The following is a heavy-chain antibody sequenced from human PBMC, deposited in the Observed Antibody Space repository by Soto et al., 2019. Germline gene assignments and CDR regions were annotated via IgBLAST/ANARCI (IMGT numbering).Heavy chain of an antibody. J-gene: IGHJ4*02. D-gene: IGHD4-17*01. Sequence: SVKVCCKASGGTFSSYAISWVRQAPGQGLEWMGGIIPIFGTANYAQKFQGRVTITADESTSTAYMELSSLRSEDTAVYYCARPPSTVTTLQPFDYWGQGTLVAVSS. V-gene: IGHV1-69*13. CDR2: IIPIFGTA. CDR1: GGTFSSYA. CDR3: ARPPSTVTTLQPFDY.